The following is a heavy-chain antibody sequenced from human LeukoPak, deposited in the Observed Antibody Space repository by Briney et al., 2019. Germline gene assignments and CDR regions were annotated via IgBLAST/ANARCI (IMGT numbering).Heavy chain of an antibody. V-gene: IGHV3-30*18. J-gene: IGHJ6*02. CDR1: GFTFSNYG. CDR2: ISYDESDK. D-gene: IGHD2-15*01. Sequence: RRSLRLSCAASGFTFSNYGMHWVRQAQGKGLEWVAVISYDESDKYYADSVKGRFTISRDNSKNTLYLQMNSLRPEDTAVYYCAKGVVAATNAAYYGMDVWGQGTTVTVSS. CDR3: AKGVVAATNAAYYGMDV.